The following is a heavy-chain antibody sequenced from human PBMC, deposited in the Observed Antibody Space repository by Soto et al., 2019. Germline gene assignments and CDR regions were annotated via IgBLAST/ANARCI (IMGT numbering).Heavy chain of an antibody. J-gene: IGHJ4*02. CDR1: GFSVSSYS. D-gene: IGHD3-16*01. Sequence: DVQLLQAGGGLVQPGGSLRVSCAASGFSVSSYSMTWVRQAPGKGLEYVSGISVGGDRKFYADSVKGRFTVSRANSKNILYLPMDSLRVDVTAIYSSSRWDGYGEYWGQGTLVTVPS. CDR2: ISVGGDRK. V-gene: IGHV3-23*01. CDR3: SRWDGYGEY.